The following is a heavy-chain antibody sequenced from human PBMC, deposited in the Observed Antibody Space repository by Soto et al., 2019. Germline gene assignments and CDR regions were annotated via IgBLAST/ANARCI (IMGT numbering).Heavy chain of an antibody. J-gene: IGHJ5*02. V-gene: IGHV3-21*01. CDR3: ARDLKHYYDSSGFDWFDP. CDR2: ISSSSSYI. D-gene: IGHD3-22*01. Sequence: PGGSLRLSCAASGFTFSSYSMNWVRQAPGKGLEWVSSISSSSSYIYYADSVKGRFTISRDNAKNSLYLQMNSLRAEDTAVYYCARDLKHYYDSSGFDWFDPWGQGTLVTVSS. CDR1: GFTFSSYS.